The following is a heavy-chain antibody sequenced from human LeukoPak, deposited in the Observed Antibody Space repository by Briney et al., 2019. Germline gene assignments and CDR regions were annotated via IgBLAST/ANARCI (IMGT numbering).Heavy chain of an antibody. D-gene: IGHD1-14*01. CDR1: GFTFDDYG. CDR2: INVSGGST. CDR3: AKPARTDYADY. Sequence: GGSLRLSCAASGFTFDDYGMNWVRQAPGKGLEWVSSINVSGGSTYYADSVKGRFTISRDNSKNTLYLQMNSLRAEDTAVYYCAKPARTDYADYWGQGTLVTVSS. V-gene: IGHV3-23*01. J-gene: IGHJ4*02.